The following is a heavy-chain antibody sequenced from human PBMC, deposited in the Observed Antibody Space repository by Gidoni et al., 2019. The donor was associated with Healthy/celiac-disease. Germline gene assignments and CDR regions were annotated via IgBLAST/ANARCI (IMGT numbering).Heavy chain of an antibody. J-gene: IGHJ4*02. CDR3: ARAVAGLGYCSGGSCYSGIDY. CDR1: GGSISSHY. D-gene: IGHD2-15*01. CDR2: IYYRGST. Sequence: QVQLQESGPGLVKPSETLSLTCTVPGGSISSHYWSWIRQPPGKGLEWIGYIYYRGSTNYNPSLKSRVTISVDTSKNQFSLKLSSVTAADTAVYYCARAVAGLGYCSGGSCYSGIDYWGQGTLVTVSS. V-gene: IGHV4-59*11.